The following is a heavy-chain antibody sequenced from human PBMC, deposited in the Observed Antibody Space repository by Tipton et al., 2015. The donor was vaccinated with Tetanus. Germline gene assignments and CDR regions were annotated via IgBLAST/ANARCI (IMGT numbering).Heavy chain of an antibody. D-gene: IGHD2-2*01. J-gene: IGHJ6*03. CDR2: ISGGGEST. CDR3: AKDRRYCSSSNCRGYMDV. CDR1: GFTFSSSA. V-gene: IGHV3-23*01. Sequence: SLRLSCAAPGFTFSSSAMNWVRQAPGKGLEWVSFISGGGESTYYSHSVKGRFTISRDNSTNTLDLQMTSLTAEDTAVYYCAKDRRYCSSSNCRGYMDVWGKGTTVAFAS.